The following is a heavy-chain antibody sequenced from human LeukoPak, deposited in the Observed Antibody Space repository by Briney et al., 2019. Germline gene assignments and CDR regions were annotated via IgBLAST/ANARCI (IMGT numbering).Heavy chain of an antibody. D-gene: IGHD3-22*01. CDR1: GYTFTRYY. CDR2: INPNSGGT. J-gene: IGHJ1*01. V-gene: IGHV1-2*02. CDR3: ARGIYDSSDFEYFQH. Sequence: GASVKVSCKASGYTFTRYYMHWVRQAPGQGLEWMGWINPNSGGTNYARKFQGRVTMTRDTSISTAYMVLSRLRSDDTAVYYCARGIYDSSDFEYFQHWGQGTLVTVSS.